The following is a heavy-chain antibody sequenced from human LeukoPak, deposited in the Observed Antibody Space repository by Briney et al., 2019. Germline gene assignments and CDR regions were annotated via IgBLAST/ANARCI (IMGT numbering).Heavy chain of an antibody. CDR2: IWYDGSNK. V-gene: IGHV3-33*01. J-gene: IGHJ4*02. D-gene: IGHD3-10*01. CDR3: ARDSHGSGTLIDY. Sequence: GRSLRLSCAASGFTFSSYGMHWVRQAPGKGLEWVALIWYDGSNKNSADSVKGRFTISRDNSKNTLYLQMNSLRAEDTAVYYCARDSHGSGTLIDYWGQGTLVTVSS. CDR1: GFTFSSYG.